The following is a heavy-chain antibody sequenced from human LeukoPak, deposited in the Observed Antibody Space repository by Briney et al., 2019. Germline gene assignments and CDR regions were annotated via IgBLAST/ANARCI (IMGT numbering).Heavy chain of an antibody. V-gene: IGHV1-18*01. CDR1: GYTLTSYG. J-gene: IGHJ4*02. CDR2: ISTQSGNT. D-gene: IGHD4-17*01. CDR3: ARGAYGDK. Sequence: ASVKVSCEASGYTLTSYGINWMRQAPGQGLERMGWISTQSGNTNYAQKVQGRLTLTTDRSTNTAYMELRSLRSDDTAVYYCARGAYGDKWGQGTMVTVSS.